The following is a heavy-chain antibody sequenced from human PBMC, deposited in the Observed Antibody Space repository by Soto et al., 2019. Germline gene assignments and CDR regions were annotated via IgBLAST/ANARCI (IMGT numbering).Heavy chain of an antibody. CDR2: IIPIFGTA. D-gene: IGHD1-26*01. CDR1: GGTFSSYA. CDR3: ARARDLVGATYWDFDY. J-gene: IGHJ4*02. V-gene: IGHV1-69*13. Sequence: GASVKVSCKASGGTFSSYAISWVRQAPGQGLEWMGGIIPIFGTANYAQKFQGRVTITADESTSTAYMELSSLRSEDTAVYYCARARDLVGATYWDFDYWGQGTLVTVSS.